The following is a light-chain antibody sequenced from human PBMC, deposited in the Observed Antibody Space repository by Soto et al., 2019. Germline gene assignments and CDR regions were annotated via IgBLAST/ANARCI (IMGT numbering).Light chain of an antibody. Sequence: QSALTQPASVSGSPGQSITISCTGTSSDVGGYNYVSWYQQHPGKAPKLMIYEVSNRPSGVSNRFSGSKSGNTASLTISGLQAEDEADYYCNSYTGSSTVVFGGGTKLTVL. V-gene: IGLV2-14*01. CDR3: NSYTGSSTVV. CDR2: EVS. CDR1: SSDVGGYNY. J-gene: IGLJ3*02.